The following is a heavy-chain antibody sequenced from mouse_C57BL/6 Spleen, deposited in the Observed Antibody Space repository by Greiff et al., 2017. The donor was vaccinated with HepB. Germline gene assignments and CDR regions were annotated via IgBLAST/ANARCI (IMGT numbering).Heavy chain of an antibody. CDR3: ARGGGYDLAWFAY. D-gene: IGHD2-3*01. CDR1: GYTFTDYY. V-gene: IGHV1-19*01. Sequence: VQLQQSGPVLVKPGASVKMSCKASGYTFTDYYMNWVKQSHGKSLEWIGVINPYNGGTSYNQKFKGKATLTVDKSYSTAYMELNSLTSEDSAVYYCARGGGYDLAWFAYWGQGTLVTVSA. CDR2: INPYNGGT. J-gene: IGHJ3*01.